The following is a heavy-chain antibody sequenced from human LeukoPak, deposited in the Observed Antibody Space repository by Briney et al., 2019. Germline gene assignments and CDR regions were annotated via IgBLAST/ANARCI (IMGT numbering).Heavy chain of an antibody. CDR2: ISSSSSTI. CDR1: GFTFSS. J-gene: IGHJ4*02. D-gene: IGHD3-22*01. CDR3: ARYYYDSSGYYYFDY. V-gene: IGHV3-48*04. Sequence: SGGSLRLSCAASGFTFSSMNWVRQAPGKGLEWVSYISSSSSTIYYADSVKGRFTISRDNAKNSLYLQMNSLRAEDTAVYYCARYYYDSSGYYYFDYWGQGTLVTVSS.